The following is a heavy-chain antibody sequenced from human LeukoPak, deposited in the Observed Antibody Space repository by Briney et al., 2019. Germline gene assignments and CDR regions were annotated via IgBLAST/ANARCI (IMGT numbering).Heavy chain of an antibody. CDR2: IYYSGST. CDR3: ARLSTWFGEYDY. V-gene: IGHV4-39*01. J-gene: IGHJ4*02. Sequence: GSLRLSCAASGFTFSSYAMNWIRQPPGKGLEWIGTIYYSGSTYYNPSLKSRVTISVDTSKNQFSLKLNSVTAADTAVYYCARLSTWFGEYDYWGQGTLVTVSS. CDR1: GFTFSSYA. D-gene: IGHD3-10*01.